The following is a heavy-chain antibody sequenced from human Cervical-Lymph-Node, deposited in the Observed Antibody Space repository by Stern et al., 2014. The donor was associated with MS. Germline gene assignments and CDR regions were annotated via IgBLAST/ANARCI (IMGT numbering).Heavy chain of an antibody. D-gene: IGHD1-14*01. CDR2: VMPMFGTS. V-gene: IGHV1-69*01. CDR1: GDTFSRHA. J-gene: IGHJ6*02. CDR3: ARDSRGTVTTAVGFYYGMDV. Sequence: VQLVQSGAEVKKPGSSVKVSCKTSGDTFSRHAISWLRQAPGQGLEWMGGVMPMFGTSNYAQKFQGRITVTADDSTSTVYLELSSLRSEDTAVYYCARDSRGTVTTAVGFYYGMDVWGQGTTVTVSS.